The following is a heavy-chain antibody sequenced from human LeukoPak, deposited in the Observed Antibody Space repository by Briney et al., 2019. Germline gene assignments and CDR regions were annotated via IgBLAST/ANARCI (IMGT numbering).Heavy chain of an antibody. CDR3: AREYYYDFWSGHVNWFDP. J-gene: IGHJ5*02. V-gene: IGHV4-4*07. CDR2: IFTSGIT. CDR1: GGXFSGYY. Sequence: SETLSLTCTVSGGXFSGYYCSWIRQPAGKTLEWIGRIFTSGITTYNPSLRSRVTMSVDTSKSQFSLNLGSVTAADTAVYYCAREYYYDFWSGHVNWFDPWGQGTLVTVSS. D-gene: IGHD3-3*01.